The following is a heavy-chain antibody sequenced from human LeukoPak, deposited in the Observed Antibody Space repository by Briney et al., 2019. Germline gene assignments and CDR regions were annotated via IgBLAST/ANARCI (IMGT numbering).Heavy chain of an antibody. Sequence: PGGSLRLSCTASGFTLSSYEMSWIRQAPGKGLEWVSSISSSSSYIYYADSVKGRFTISRDNAKNSLYLQMNSLRAEDTAVYYCARDGYRAFDYWGQGTLVTVSS. CDR2: ISSSSSYI. CDR3: ARDGYRAFDY. CDR1: GFTLSSYE. D-gene: IGHD5-24*01. J-gene: IGHJ4*02. V-gene: IGHV3-21*01.